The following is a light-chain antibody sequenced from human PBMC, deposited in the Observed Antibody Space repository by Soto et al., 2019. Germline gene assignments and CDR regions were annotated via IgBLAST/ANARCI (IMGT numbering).Light chain of an antibody. CDR2: EGT. Sequence: QSALTQPASVSGSPGQSITISCTGTTSDVWSYSLVSWYQQHPGKAPKLMIYEGTKRPSGVSNRFSGSKSGNTASLTVSGLQAEDEADYYCSSYAGSSNVFGTGSKVTVL. V-gene: IGLV2-14*02. J-gene: IGLJ1*01. CDR3: SSYAGSSNV. CDR1: TSDVWSYSL.